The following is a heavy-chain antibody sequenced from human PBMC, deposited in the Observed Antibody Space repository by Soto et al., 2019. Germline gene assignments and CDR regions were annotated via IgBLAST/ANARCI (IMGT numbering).Heavy chain of an antibody. CDR3: ARGGYSYGSDY. J-gene: IGHJ4*02. CDR1: GFTFNTYW. V-gene: IGHV3-74*01. CDR2: INSDGSST. Sequence: PGGSLRLSCAASGFTFNTYWMHLVRQAPGKGLVWVSRINSDGSSTSYADSVKGRFTISRDNAKNTLYLLMNSLGADDTAVYYCARGGYSYGSDYWGQGTLVTVSS. D-gene: IGHD5-18*01.